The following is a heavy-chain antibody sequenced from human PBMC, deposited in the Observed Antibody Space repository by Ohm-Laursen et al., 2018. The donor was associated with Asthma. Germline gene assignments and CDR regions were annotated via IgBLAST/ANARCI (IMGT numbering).Heavy chain of an antibody. CDR3: ARDGRLRGSFDY. Sequence: TLSLTWTVSGGSISSGGYYWSWIRQHPGKGLEWIGYIYYSGSTYYNPSLKSRVTISVDTPKNQFSLNLSSVTAADTALYYCARDGRLRGSFDYWGQGTLVTVSS. CDR2: IYYSGST. D-gene: IGHD3-10*01. V-gene: IGHV4-31*02. J-gene: IGHJ4*02. CDR1: GGSISSGGYY.